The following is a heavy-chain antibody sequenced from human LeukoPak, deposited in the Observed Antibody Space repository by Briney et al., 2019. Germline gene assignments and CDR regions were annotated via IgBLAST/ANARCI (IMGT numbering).Heavy chain of an antibody. CDR3: ARVIVVVPAARASPGVYYMDV. J-gene: IGHJ6*03. V-gene: IGHV4-61*02. CDR1: GGSISSGSYY. D-gene: IGHD2-2*01. CDR2: IYTSGST. Sequence: SQTLSLTCTVSGGSISSGSYYWSWIRQPAGKGLEWIGRIYTSGSTNYNPSLKSRVTISVDTSKNQFSLKLSSVTAADTAVYYCARVIVVVPAARASPGVYYMDVWGKGTAVTVSS.